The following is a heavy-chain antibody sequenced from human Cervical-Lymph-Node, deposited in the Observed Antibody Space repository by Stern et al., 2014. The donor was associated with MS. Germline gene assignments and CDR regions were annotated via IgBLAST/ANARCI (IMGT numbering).Heavy chain of an antibody. D-gene: IGHD1-26*01. CDR3: ARDRGSYSDY. CDR1: GHTFTAYF. V-gene: IGHV1-2*02. Sequence: QMQLVQSGAEVERPGASVKVSCKASGHTFTAYFLHWVRQAPGQGLEWMGWISPKTGSATYAQKFQDRVTMTRDTSINTGYMEVSSLRSDDTAVYYCARDRGSYSDYWGQGTLVAVSS. CDR2: ISPKTGSA. J-gene: IGHJ4*02.